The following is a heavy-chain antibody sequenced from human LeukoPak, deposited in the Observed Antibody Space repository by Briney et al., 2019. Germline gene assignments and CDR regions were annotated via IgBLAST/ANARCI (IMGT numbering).Heavy chain of an antibody. CDR1: GYTFTSYG. CDR3: ARVREYCSSISYYGDY. D-gene: IGHD2-2*01. CDR2: ISAYNGNT. Sequence: GASVKVSCKASGYTFTSYGISWVRQAPGQGLEWMGWISAYNGNTNYAQKLQGRVTMTTDTSTSTAYMELRSLRSDDTAVYYCARVREYCSSISYYGDYWGQGTLVTVSS. J-gene: IGHJ4*02. V-gene: IGHV1-18*01.